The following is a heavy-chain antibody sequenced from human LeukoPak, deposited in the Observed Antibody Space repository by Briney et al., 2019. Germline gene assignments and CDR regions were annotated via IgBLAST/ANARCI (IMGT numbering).Heavy chain of an antibody. CDR2: IYHSGST. CDR3: ARALYYDSSGYLIDAFDI. V-gene: IGHV4-30-4*01. J-gene: IGHJ3*02. D-gene: IGHD3-22*01. CDR1: GGSISSGDYY. Sequence: SQTLSLTCTVSGGSISSGDYYWSWIRQPPGKGLEWIGYIYHSGSTYYNPSLKSRVTISVDRSKNQFSLKLSSVTAADTAVYYCARALYYDSSGYLIDAFDIWGQGTMVTVSS.